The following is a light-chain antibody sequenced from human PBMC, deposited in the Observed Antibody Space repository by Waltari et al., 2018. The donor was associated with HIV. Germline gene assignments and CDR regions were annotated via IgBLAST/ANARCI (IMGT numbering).Light chain of an antibody. J-gene: IGLJ2*01. CDR2: KDT. CDR3: QSSDDSHPWI. CDR1: VLAKQY. V-gene: IGLV3-25*03. Sequence: YELTQPPSMSVSPGQTAKITCSGDVLAKQYAYWYKQKRGQDPVLVVSKDTQTPAEIPERFSGSSSGTTVTLTISVVQAEDEADYHCQSSDDSHPWIFGGGTKMTVL.